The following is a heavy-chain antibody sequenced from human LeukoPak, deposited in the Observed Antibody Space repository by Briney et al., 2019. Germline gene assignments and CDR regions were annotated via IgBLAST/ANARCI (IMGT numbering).Heavy chain of an antibody. CDR3: ARDKSIGWERYPPDF. D-gene: IGHD1-26*01. Sequence: ASVKVSCKASGGTFSSYAISWVRQAPGQGLEWLGRIDPNSGGADYAQKFQDRVTVTSDTSSNTVYMEVSRLRSDDTAVYYCARDKSIGWERYPPDFWGQGTLVTVSS. J-gene: IGHJ4*02. CDR1: GGTFSSYA. CDR2: IDPNSGGA. V-gene: IGHV1-2*02.